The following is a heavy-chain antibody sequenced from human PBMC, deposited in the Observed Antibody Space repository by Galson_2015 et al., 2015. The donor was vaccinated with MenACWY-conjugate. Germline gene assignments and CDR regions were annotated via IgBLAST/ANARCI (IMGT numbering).Heavy chain of an antibody. V-gene: IGHV3-66*01. Sequence: SLRLSCAASGFTVSNNYMSWVRQAPGRGLEWISIIYSGGSTYYADSVKGRFTISRDNSQNTLYLQMNSLRAEDTAVYYCARVVVVAGTHDYFDYWGQGTLVTVSS. CDR2: IYSGGST. CDR3: ARVVVVAGTHDYFDY. CDR1: GFTVSNNY. D-gene: IGHD6-19*01. J-gene: IGHJ4*02.